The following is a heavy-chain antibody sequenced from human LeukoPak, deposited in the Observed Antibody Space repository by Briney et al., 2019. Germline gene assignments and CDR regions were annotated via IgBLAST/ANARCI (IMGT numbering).Heavy chain of an antibody. CDR2: ISAYNGNT. CDR3: ARDPTYYDIFTGRTLGFDY. Sequence: ASVKVSCKASGYTFTSYGISWVRQAPGQGLEWMGWISAYNGNTNYAQKLQGRVTMTTDTSTSTAYMELRSLRSDDTAVYYCARDPTYYDIFTGRTLGFDYWGQGTLVTVSS. CDR1: GYTFTSYG. J-gene: IGHJ4*02. V-gene: IGHV1-18*01. D-gene: IGHD3-9*01.